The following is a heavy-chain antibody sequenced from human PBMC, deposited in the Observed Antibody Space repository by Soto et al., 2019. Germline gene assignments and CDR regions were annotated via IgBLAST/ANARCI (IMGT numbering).Heavy chain of an antibody. J-gene: IGHJ4*02. Sequence: QVQLVQSGAEVKKPGASVKVSCKASGYTFTSYGISWVRQAPGQGLEWMGWIRAYNGNTNYAQKLQRRVTMSTDTATSTACMELRSLRSDDTAVYYCARGMGGCSSTSCYAIITGTTGFDYWGQGTLVTDSS. D-gene: IGHD2-2*01. V-gene: IGHV1-18*01. CDR3: ARGMGGCSSTSCYAIITGTTGFDY. CDR2: IRAYNGNT. CDR1: GYTFTSYG.